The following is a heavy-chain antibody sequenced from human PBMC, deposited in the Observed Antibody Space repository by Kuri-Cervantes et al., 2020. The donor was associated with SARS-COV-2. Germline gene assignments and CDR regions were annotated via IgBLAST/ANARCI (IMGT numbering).Heavy chain of an antibody. CDR2: IYWDDDK. V-gene: IGHV2-5*02. CDR1: GFSLSTSGVG. CDR3: AHRRETRWDYGGNFDY. Sequence: SGPTLVKPTQTLTLTCTFSGFSLSTSGVGVGWIRQPPGKALEWLALIYWDDDKRYSPSLKSRLTTTKDTSKNQVVLTMTNMDPVDTATYYCAHRRETRWDYGGNFDYWGQGTLVTVSS. J-gene: IGHJ4*02. D-gene: IGHD4-23*01.